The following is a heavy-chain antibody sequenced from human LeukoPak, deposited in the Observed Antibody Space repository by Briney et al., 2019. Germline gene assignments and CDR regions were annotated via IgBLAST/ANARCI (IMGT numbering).Heavy chain of an antibody. CDR1: GYTFSSYD. CDR3: ARGSGSYWYFDL. J-gene: IGHJ2*01. Sequence: GGSLRLSCAAPGYTFSSYDMHRVRQATGKGLGWVSPIVTAGDTYYPGAVKGRFTISREKAKNSLYLQMNSLRAGDTAVYDCARGSGSYWYFDLWGRGTLVTVSS. D-gene: IGHD1-26*01. V-gene: IGHV3-13*01. CDR2: IVTAGDT.